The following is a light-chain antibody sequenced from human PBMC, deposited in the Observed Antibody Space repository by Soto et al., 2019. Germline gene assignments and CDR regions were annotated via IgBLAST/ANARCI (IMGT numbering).Light chain of an antibody. V-gene: IGKV1-39*01. CDR1: QSIRND. Sequence: IQRTQCHSSLSASAGYRSASTCDTVPITSRASQSIRNDLGWYQQKPGKAPKRLIYAASSLQSGVPSRFSGSGSGTDFTLTISSLQPEDFATYYCQQSYSTPRTFGQGTKVDIK. CDR3: QQSYSTPRT. CDR2: AAS. J-gene: IGKJ1*01.